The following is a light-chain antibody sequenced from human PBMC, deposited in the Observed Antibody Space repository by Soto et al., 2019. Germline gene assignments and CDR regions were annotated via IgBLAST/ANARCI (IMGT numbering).Light chain of an antibody. CDR3: QQYGSSPS. CDR2: DAS. J-gene: IGKJ4*01. Sequence: EIVLTQSPGTLSLSPGERATLSCRASQSVRSSYFAWYQQKPGQAPRLLIYDASSRATGISDRFSGSGSGTDFTLTISRLEPEDFAVYYCQQYGSSPSFGGGTKVDIK. V-gene: IGKV3-20*01. CDR1: QSVRSSY.